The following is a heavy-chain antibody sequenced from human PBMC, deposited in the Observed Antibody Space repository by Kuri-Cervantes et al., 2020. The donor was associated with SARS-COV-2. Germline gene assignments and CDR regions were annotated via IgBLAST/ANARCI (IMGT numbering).Heavy chain of an antibody. J-gene: IGHJ6*03. Sequence: GESLKISCAASGFTFSSYGMHWVRQAPGKGLEWVAFIRYDGSNKYYADSVKGRFTISRDNSKNTLYLQMNSLRAEDTAVYYCTTDSPLFQYYDFWSGYYTGAIVTDYYYMDVWGKGTTVTVSS. CDR2: IRYDGSNK. D-gene: IGHD3-3*01. CDR1: GFTFSSYG. CDR3: TTDSPLFQYYDFWSGYYTGAIVTDYYYMDV. V-gene: IGHV3-30*02.